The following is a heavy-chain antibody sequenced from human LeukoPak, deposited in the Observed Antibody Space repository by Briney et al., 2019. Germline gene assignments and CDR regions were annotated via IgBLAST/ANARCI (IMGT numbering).Heavy chain of an antibody. CDR2: MNPNSGNT. CDR3: AGHSEYYYGSGSYYTTFDY. CDR1: GYTFTSYD. J-gene: IGHJ4*02. V-gene: IGHV1-8*01. D-gene: IGHD3-10*01. Sequence: ASVKVSCKASGYTFTSYDINWVRQATGQGLEWMGWMNPNSGNTGYAQKFQGRVTMTRNTSISTAYMELSSLRSEDTAVYYCAGHSEYYYGSGSYYTTFDYWGQGTLVTVSS.